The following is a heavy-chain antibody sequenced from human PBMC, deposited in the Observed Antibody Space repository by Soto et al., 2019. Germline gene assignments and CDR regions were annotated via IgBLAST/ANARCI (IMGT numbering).Heavy chain of an antibody. D-gene: IGHD2-21*02. CDR1: GFTFSSYG. Sequence: QVQLVEPGGGVVQPGRSLRLSCAASGFTFSSYGMHWVRQAPGKGLEWVAVIWYDGSNKYYADSVKGRFTISRDNSKNTLYLPMNSLRAEDTAVYYCARGSSACGGDCYEFDYWGQGTLVTVAS. J-gene: IGHJ4*02. V-gene: IGHV3-33*01. CDR2: IWYDGSNK. CDR3: ARGSSACGGDCYEFDY.